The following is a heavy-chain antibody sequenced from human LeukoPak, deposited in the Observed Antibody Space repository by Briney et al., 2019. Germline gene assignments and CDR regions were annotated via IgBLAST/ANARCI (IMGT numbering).Heavy chain of an antibody. Sequence: PGGSLRLSRATSGFTFSIYAMTWVRQAPGKGLEWVSALTGSGGSTYYADSVKGRFTISRDNSKNTLSLQMNSLRAEDTAVYYCAKESTVTPGNVNWFDTWGQGTLVTVSS. V-gene: IGHV3-23*01. D-gene: IGHD4-17*01. J-gene: IGHJ5*02. CDR2: LTGSGGST. CDR3: AKESTVTPGNVNWFDT. CDR1: GFTFSIYA.